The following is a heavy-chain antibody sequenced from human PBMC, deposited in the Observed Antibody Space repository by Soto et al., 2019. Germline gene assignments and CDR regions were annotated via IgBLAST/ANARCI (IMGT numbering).Heavy chain of an antibody. D-gene: IGHD3-22*01. CDR3: AHSIRYMIAYRGEYYFDY. J-gene: IGHJ4*02. CDR2: IYWDDDK. Sequence: QITLKESGPTLVKPTQTLTLTCTFSGFSLSTSGVGVGWIRQPPGKALEWLALIYWDDDKRYSPSLKSRLAITKDTSKNQVVLTRTNMDPVDTATYYCAHSIRYMIAYRGEYYFDYWGQGTLVTVSS. CDR1: GFSLSTSGVG. V-gene: IGHV2-5*02.